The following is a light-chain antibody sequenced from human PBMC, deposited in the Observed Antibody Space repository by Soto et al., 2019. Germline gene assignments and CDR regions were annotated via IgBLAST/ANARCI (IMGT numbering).Light chain of an antibody. CDR1: SSNIGAGYD. J-gene: IGLJ2*01. Sequence: QSVLTQPPSVSGAPGQRVAISCTGSSSNIGAGYDVHCYQHLPGTAPQLLIYNNINRPSGVSDRCSGSNSGTSASLAITGLQAEDEAEYYCQSYETMLSGPGVFGGGTKLTVL. V-gene: IGLV1-40*01. CDR3: QSYETMLSGPGV. CDR2: NNI.